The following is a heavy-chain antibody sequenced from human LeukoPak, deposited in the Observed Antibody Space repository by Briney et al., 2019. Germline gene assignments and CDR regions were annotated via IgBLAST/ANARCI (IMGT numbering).Heavy chain of an antibody. CDR3: AKTFRSTSMDV. V-gene: IGHV3-23*01. D-gene: IGHD2-2*01. J-gene: IGHJ6*03. Sequence: GGSLRLSCAASGFTFSSYGMSWVRQAPGKGLEWVSGISGSGDNTYYTDSLKGRFTISRDNFKNTLYLQMNSLRAGDTAVYYCAKTFRSTSMDVWGKGTTVTVSS. CDR2: ISGSGDNT. CDR1: GFTFSSYG.